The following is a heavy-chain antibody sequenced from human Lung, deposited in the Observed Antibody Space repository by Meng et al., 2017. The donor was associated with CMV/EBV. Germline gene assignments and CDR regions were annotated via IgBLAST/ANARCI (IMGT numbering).Heavy chain of an antibody. Sequence: SXAVYGGSFSGYYWSWIRQPPGKGLEWIGEINHSGSTNYNPSLKSRVTISVDTSKNQFSLKLSSVTAADTAVYYCARGQRYYYGSGRWDRAWYYYGMDVWGQGXTVTVSS. V-gene: IGHV4-34*01. CDR3: ARGQRYYYGSGRWDRAWYYYGMDV. D-gene: IGHD3-10*01. CDR2: INHSGST. J-gene: IGHJ6*02. CDR1: GGSFSGYY.